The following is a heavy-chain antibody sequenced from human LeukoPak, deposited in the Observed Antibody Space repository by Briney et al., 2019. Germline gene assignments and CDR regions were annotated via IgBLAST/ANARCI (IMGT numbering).Heavy chain of an antibody. CDR3: AKFSSTLTGSSYFDY. Sequence: GGSLRLSCAASGFTFSSYAMHWVRQAPGKGLEYVSGISSNGGNTYYANSVKGRFTISRDNSKNALYLQMNSLRTEDTAVYYCAKFSSTLTGSSYFDYWGQGTLVTVSS. CDR1: GFTFSSYA. J-gene: IGHJ4*02. D-gene: IGHD4-17*01. V-gene: IGHV3-64*01. CDR2: ISSNGGNT.